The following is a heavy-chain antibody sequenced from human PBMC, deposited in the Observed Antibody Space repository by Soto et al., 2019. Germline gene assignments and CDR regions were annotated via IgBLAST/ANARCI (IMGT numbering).Heavy chain of an antibody. CDR3: ARDGYVDTAMVRDNWFDP. V-gene: IGHV3-23*01. CDR2: ISGSGGST. CDR1: GFTFSSYA. Sequence: EVQLLESGGGLVQPGGSLRLSCAASGFTFSSYAMSWVRQAPGKGLEWVSAISGSGGSTYYADSVKGRFTISRDNAKNSLYLQMNSLRAEDTAVYYCARDGYVDTAMVRDNWFDPWGQGTLVTVSS. D-gene: IGHD5-18*01. J-gene: IGHJ5*02.